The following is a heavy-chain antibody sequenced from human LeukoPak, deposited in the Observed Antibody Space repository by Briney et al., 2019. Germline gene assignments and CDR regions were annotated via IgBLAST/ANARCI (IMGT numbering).Heavy chain of an antibody. CDR3: VRDHHHYGSGKYDNPRGYYYYYMDV. J-gene: IGHJ6*03. D-gene: IGHD3-10*01. Sequence: GASVKVSCKASGYTFTSYGISWVRQAPGQGLEWMGWISVYNGNTNYAQKLQGRVTMTTDTSTSTAYMELRSLRSDDTAVYYCVRDHHHYGSGKYDNPRGYYYYYMDVWGKGTTVTISS. CDR1: GYTFTSYG. V-gene: IGHV1-18*01. CDR2: ISVYNGNT.